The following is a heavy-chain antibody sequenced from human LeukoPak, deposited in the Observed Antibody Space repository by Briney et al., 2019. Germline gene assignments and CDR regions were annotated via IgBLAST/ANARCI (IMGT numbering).Heavy chain of an antibody. D-gene: IGHD3-10*01. CDR2: IDPNSGGT. CDR3: ARDYYGSGSYSTDY. Sequence: GASVKVSCKSSGYTFTDYQVHWVRQAPGEGLEWMGWIDPNSGGTNYAQKFQGRVTMTRDTSISTTYMDLGRLRSDDTAVYYCARDYYGSGSYSTDYWGQGTLVTVYS. CDR1: GYTFTDYQ. J-gene: IGHJ4*02. V-gene: IGHV1-2*02.